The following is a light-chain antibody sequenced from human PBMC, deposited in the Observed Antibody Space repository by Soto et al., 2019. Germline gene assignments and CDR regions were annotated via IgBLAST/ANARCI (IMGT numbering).Light chain of an antibody. CDR1: QDMRTY. V-gene: IGKV1-27*01. Sequence: DIQMTQAPSSLSASVGDRVTITCRARQDMRTYLAWYQQKPGKVPKLLISAAYTLQSGVPPRFSGSGSGTDFTLTISSLQPEDVATYYCQKYDNAPLTFGGGTKVEIK. CDR2: AAY. J-gene: IGKJ4*01. CDR3: QKYDNAPLT.